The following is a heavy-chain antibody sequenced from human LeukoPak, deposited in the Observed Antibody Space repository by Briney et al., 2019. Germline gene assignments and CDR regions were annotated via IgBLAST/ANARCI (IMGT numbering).Heavy chain of an antibody. CDR1: GYSFSSYG. D-gene: IGHD3-3*01. CDR2: ISAYNGDS. J-gene: IGHJ4*02. Sequence: ASVKVSCKGSGYSFSSYGMHWVRQAPGQGLEWMGWISAYNGDSDYAQNLQGRVTMTTDPSTSTAYMGLRSLRSDDTAVYYCASGWSGYFASLDYWGQGTLVTVAS. CDR3: ASGWSGYFASLDY. V-gene: IGHV1-18*01.